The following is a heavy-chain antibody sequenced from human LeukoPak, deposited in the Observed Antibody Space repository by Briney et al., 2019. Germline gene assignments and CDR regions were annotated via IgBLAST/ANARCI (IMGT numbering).Heavy chain of an antibody. CDR3: ARTRDGDPEYFQH. J-gene: IGHJ1*01. D-gene: IGHD4-17*01. CDR2: IYYSGST. Sequence: SETLCLTCTVSGGSISSSSYYWGWIRQPPGKGRVGIGSIYYSGSTYYNPALKSRVTISVDPSKNQFSLKLSSVTAADTAVYYCARTRDGDPEYFQHWGQGTLVTVSS. V-gene: IGHV4-39*01. CDR1: GGSISSSSYY.